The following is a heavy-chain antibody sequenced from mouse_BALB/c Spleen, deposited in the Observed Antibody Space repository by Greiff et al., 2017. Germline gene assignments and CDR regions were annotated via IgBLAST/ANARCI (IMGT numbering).Heavy chain of an antibody. CDR3: NARYEADYFDY. J-gene: IGHJ2*01. D-gene: IGHD2-12*01. CDR2: IDPENGDT. CDR1: GFNITDYY. Sequence: EVQLQQSGAELVRPGASVKLSCTASGFNITDYYMHWVKQRPEQGLEWIGWIDPENGDTEYAPKFQGKATMTADTSSNTAYLQLSSLTSEDTAVYYGNARYEADYFDYWGQGTTLTVSS. V-gene: IGHV14-4*02.